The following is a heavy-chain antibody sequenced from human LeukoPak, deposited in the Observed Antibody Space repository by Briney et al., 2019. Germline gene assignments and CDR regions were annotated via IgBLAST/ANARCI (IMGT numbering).Heavy chain of an antibody. Sequence: SETLSLTCTVSGGSISSYYWSWIWQPPGKGLEWIGHIYTSGSTNYNPSLKSRVTISVDTSKNQFSLKVSSVTAADTAVYYCARTYSSSSHFDYWGQGTLVTVSS. D-gene: IGHD6-6*01. CDR3: ARTYSSSSHFDY. J-gene: IGHJ4*02. CDR1: GGSISSYY. CDR2: IYTSGST. V-gene: IGHV4-4*09.